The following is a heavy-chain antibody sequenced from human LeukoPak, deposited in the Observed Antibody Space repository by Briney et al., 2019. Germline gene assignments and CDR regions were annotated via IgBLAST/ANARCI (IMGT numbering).Heavy chain of an antibody. Sequence: GGSLRLSCAASGFTFSSYAMSWVRQAPGKGLEWVSAISGSGGSTYYADSVKGRFTISRDNSKNTLYLQMNSLRAEDTAVYYCAKDFGYYDSSGHSSYFDYWGQGTLVTVSS. CDR3: AKDFGYYDSSGHSSYFDY. V-gene: IGHV3-23*01. CDR1: GFTFSSYA. CDR2: ISGSGGST. J-gene: IGHJ4*02. D-gene: IGHD3-22*01.